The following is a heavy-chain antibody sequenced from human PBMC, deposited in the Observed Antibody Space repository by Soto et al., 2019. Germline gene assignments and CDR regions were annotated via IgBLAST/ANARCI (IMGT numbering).Heavy chain of an antibody. CDR3: AKDGGGGKGGFEY. V-gene: IGHV3-23*01. Sequence: EVQLLESGGGLVQPGGSLRLSCAASGFTFSSYAMSWVRQAPGKGLEWVSFISGDGGSTFYTDSVKGRFTISRDNSKNTLYLQMDSLRAGDTAVYCCAKDGGGGKGGFEYWGQGTLVTVSS. CDR1: GFTFSSYA. J-gene: IGHJ4*02. D-gene: IGHD3-16*01. CDR2: ISGDGGST.